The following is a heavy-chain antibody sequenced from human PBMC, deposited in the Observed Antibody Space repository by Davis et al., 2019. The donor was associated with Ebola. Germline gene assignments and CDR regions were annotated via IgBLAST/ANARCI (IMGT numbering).Heavy chain of an antibody. CDR3: TTVIAARPKGISDY. CDR1: GFTFSNAW. V-gene: IGHV3-15*01. Sequence: GESLKISCAASGFTFSNAWMSWVRQAPGKGLEWVGRIKSKTDGGTTDYAAPVKGRFTISRDDSKNTLYLQMNSLKTEDTAVYYCTTVIAARPKGISDYWGQGTLVTVSS. CDR2: IKSKTDGGTT. D-gene: IGHD6-6*01. J-gene: IGHJ4*02.